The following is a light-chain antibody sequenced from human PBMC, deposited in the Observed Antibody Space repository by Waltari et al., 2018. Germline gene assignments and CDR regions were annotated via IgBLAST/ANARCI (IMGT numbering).Light chain of an antibody. V-gene: IGKV3-11*01. CDR2: DAF. CDR3: QQRYKWPHS. CDR1: QIVGTN. Sequence: EIVLTQSPATLSLSAGERATLSCRASQIVGTNLAWYQKRPGQAPRLLIYDAFDRAAGVPAMFSGSSSGVEFTLTISSLEPEDSGVYFCQQRYKWPHSFGGGTKVEI. J-gene: IGKJ4*01.